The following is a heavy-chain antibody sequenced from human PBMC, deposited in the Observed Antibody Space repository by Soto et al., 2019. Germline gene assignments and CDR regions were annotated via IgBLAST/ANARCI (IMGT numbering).Heavy chain of an antibody. Sequence: EALLVESGGGLVQPGGSLRLSCAASGFNFNFFWMHWVRQAPGKGLVWVSRINGDGSTTDYADSVKGRFTISRDNAKNTLFLQMDSLRVEDTAVYYCVRDSPTNLEDADTVASWFDPWGQGTLVTVSS. V-gene: IGHV3-74*01. CDR3: VRDSPTNLEDADTVASWFDP. CDR1: GFNFNFFW. J-gene: IGHJ5*02. CDR2: INGDGSTT. D-gene: IGHD5-12*01.